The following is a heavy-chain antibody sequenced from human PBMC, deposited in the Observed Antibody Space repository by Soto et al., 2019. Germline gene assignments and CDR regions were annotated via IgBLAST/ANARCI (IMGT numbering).Heavy chain of an antibody. Sequence: QVQLVESGGGVVQPGRSLRLSCAASGFTFSSYGMHWVRQAPGKGLEWVAVIWYDGSNKYYADSVKGRFTISRDNSKNTLYLQMNSLRAKDTAVYYCARDLIGIAASAYYGMDVWGQGTTVTVSS. V-gene: IGHV3-33*01. CDR1: GFTFSSYG. D-gene: IGHD6-13*01. J-gene: IGHJ6*02. CDR2: IWYDGSNK. CDR3: ARDLIGIAASAYYGMDV.